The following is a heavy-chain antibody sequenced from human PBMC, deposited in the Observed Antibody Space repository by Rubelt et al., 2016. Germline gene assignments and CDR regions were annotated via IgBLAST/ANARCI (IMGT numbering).Heavy chain of an antibody. CDR2: ISAYNGKT. V-gene: IGHV1-18*01. Sequence: QVQLVQSGAEVKKPGASVKVSCKASGYTFTSYGISWVRQAPGQGLEWMGWISAYNGKTNYAQKLHSRVTMTPATSTCSAYMELRSLRSYDTAVYYFARERDDYGDYWGQGTLVTVSS. CDR1: GYTFTSYG. J-gene: IGHJ4*02. CDR3: ARERDDYGDY. D-gene: IGHD5-24*01.